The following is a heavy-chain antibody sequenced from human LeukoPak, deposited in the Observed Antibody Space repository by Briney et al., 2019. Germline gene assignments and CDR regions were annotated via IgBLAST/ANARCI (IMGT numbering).Heavy chain of an antibody. D-gene: IGHD1-26*01. CDR2: IYYSGST. CDR3: ARLPYGATVPTYFDY. Sequence: PSETLSLTCTVSGGSISSGDYYWGWIRQPPGKVLEWIGYIYYSGSTYYNPSLKSRVTISVDTSKNQFSLKLSSVTAADTAVYYCARLPYGATVPTYFDYWGQGTLVTVSS. CDR1: GGSISSGDYY. V-gene: IGHV4-30-4*01. J-gene: IGHJ4*02.